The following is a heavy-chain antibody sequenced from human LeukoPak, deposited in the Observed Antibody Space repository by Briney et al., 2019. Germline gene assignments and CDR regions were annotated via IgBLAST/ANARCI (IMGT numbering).Heavy chain of an antibody. D-gene: IGHD4-23*01. CDR2: IIPILGIA. CDR3: AQAPEGGNHPFDY. Sequence: VKVSCKASGGTFSSYAISWVRQAPGQGLEWMGRIIPILGIANYAQKFQGRVTIIADKSTSTAYMELSSLRSEDTAVYYCAQAPEGGNHPFDYWGQGTLVTVSS. V-gene: IGHV1-69*04. J-gene: IGHJ4*02. CDR1: GGTFSSYA.